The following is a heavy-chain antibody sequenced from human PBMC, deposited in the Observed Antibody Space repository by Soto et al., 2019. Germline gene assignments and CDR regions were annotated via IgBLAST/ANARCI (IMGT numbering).Heavy chain of an antibody. Sequence: SETLSLTCSVSGASISSNFWSWVRQPPGKGLEWIGYMYFTGTTHSNPSLKGRVTISVDTSKNQFSLRLNSVTAADTAVYYCARDLWGYCGTDCYPLDVWGQGTTVTVSS. CDR1: GASISSNF. V-gene: IGHV4-59*01. J-gene: IGHJ6*02. CDR3: ARDLWGYCGTDCYPLDV. CDR2: MYFTGTT. D-gene: IGHD2-21*02.